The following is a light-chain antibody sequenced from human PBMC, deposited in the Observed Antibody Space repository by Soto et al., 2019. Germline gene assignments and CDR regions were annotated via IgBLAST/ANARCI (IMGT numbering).Light chain of an antibody. CDR3: QVWDSSLLHHV. CDR1: NIGTKS. Sequence: LTQSPSVSVAPGQTARITCGGNNIGTKSVHWFQQRPGRAPVLVVFDDSDRPSGIPERFSGSKSGSTATLTITRVEAGDEADYYCQVWDSSLLHHVFGTGTKVTVL. V-gene: IGLV3-21*02. J-gene: IGLJ1*01. CDR2: DDS.